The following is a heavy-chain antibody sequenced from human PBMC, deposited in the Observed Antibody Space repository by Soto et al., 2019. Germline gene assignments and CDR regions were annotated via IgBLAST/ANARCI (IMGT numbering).Heavy chain of an antibody. CDR1: GGSISSYY. V-gene: IGHV4-59*08. Sequence: QVQLQESGPGLVKPSETLSLTCTVSGGSISSYYWSWIRQPPGKGLEWIGYIYYSGSTNYNPSLKSRGTISVDTSKNQFSLKLSSVTAADTAVYYCARLHSGDYFDYWGQGTLVTVSS. CDR2: IYYSGST. CDR3: ARLHSGDYFDY. J-gene: IGHJ4*02. D-gene: IGHD2-8*02.